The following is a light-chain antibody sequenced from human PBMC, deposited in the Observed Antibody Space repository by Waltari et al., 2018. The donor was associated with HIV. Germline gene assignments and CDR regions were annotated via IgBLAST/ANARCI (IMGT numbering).Light chain of an antibody. Sequence: EIVLTQSPGSQSASPKEKVTITCRASQSIGSSLHWYQQKPDQSPKLLIKYASRSFSGVPSRFSGSGSGTDFNLTINRLEGEDAATYYCHQSSSLPHTFGQGTKLEIK. CDR3: HQSSSLPHT. CDR1: QSIGSS. J-gene: IGKJ2*01. CDR2: YAS. V-gene: IGKV6-21*01.